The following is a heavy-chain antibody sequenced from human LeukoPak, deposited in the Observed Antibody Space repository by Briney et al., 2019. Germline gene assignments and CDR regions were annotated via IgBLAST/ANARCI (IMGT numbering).Heavy chain of an antibody. CDR1: GFTFSSYA. CDR2: ISYDGSNK. V-gene: IGHV3-30-3*01. Sequence: PGRSLRLSCAASGFTFSSYAMHWVRQAPGKGLEWVAVISYDGSNKYYADSVKGRSTISRDNSKNTLYLQMNSLRAEDTAVYYCARGGHWAKDYYYGMDVWGQGTTVTVSS. J-gene: IGHJ6*02. D-gene: IGHD3-16*01. CDR3: ARGGHWAKDYYYGMDV.